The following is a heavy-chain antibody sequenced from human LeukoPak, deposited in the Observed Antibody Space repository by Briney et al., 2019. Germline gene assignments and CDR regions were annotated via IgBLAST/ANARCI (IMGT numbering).Heavy chain of an antibody. Sequence: PGGSLRLSCAASGFTFSSYWMHWVRQDPGKGLVWVSRINTDGSDTSYADSVQGRFTISRDNAKNTLYLQVNSLRAEDTAVYYCARDPEAYSGSYFDYWGQGTLVTVSS. CDR2: INTDGSDT. CDR1: GFTFSSYW. CDR3: ARDPEAYSGSYFDY. J-gene: IGHJ4*02. D-gene: IGHD1-26*01. V-gene: IGHV3-74*01.